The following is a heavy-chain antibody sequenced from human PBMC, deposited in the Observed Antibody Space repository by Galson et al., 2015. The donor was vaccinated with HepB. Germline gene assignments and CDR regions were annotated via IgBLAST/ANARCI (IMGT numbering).Heavy chain of an antibody. CDR1: GFTFSSYA. V-gene: IGHV3-23*01. CDR3: ATAKGYNYDSYFFDY. Sequence: SLRLSCAASGFTFSSYAMNWVRQAPGKGLEWVSGISGSGYNTYYADSVKGRFTISRHNSKNTVYIQMNGLRAGDTAVYYCATAKGYNYDSYFFDYWGQGSLVTVSS. CDR2: ISGSGYNT. D-gene: IGHD5-24*01. J-gene: IGHJ4*02.